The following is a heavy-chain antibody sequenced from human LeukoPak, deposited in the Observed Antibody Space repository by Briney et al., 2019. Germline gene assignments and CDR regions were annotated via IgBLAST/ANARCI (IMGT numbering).Heavy chain of an antibody. J-gene: IGHJ5*02. V-gene: IGHV3-23*01. CDR3: AKKYSTGLDP. Sequence: GGSLRLSCAASGFTFSSYGMSWVRQAPGKGLEWVSGITGSGGSTYYADSVKGRFTISRDNSKSTLYLQMNSLRAEDTAIYYCAKKYSTGLDPWGQGTLVTVSS. CDR2: ITGSGGST. CDR1: GFTFSSYG. D-gene: IGHD1-26*01.